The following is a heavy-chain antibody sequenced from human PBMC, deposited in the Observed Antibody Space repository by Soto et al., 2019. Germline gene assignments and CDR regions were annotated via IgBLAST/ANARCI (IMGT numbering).Heavy chain of an antibody. CDR2: MSSRPSYI. J-gene: IGHJ4*02. D-gene: IGHD2-2*01. Sequence: EVQLVESGGGLVKPGGSLRLSCAASGFTFNSYSMNWVRQAPGKGLEWVSSMSSRPSYIYYAGSVEGRFTISRDNAKNSLYLQMNSLRAEDTAVYYCARGRGDIVVVPDDYFDYWGQGALVTVSS. CDR3: ARGRGDIVVVPDDYFDY. CDR1: GFTFNSYS. V-gene: IGHV3-21*06.